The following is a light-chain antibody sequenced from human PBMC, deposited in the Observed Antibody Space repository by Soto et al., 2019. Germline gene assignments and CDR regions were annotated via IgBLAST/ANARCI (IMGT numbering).Light chain of an antibody. CDR1: SSDVGGYNY. CDR2: DVS. Sequence: QSALTQPASVSGSPGQSITISCTGTSSDVGGYNYVSWYQQHPGKAPKLMIYDVSNRPSGVSNRFSGSKSGNTASLTISGLQAADEAAYYCSSYTSGSTRYVFGTGTKLTVL. J-gene: IGLJ1*01. V-gene: IGLV2-14*01. CDR3: SSYTSGSTRYV.